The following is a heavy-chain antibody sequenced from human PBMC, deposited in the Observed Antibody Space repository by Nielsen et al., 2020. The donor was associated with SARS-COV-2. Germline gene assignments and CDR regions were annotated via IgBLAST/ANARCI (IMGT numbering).Heavy chain of an antibody. D-gene: IGHD6-19*01. J-gene: IGHJ4*02. CDR3: ATNSDWRHDY. CDR2: IKPDGSEE. CDR1: GFNFRGYW. V-gene: IGHV3-7*01. Sequence: GESLKISCVVSGFNFRGYWMTWVRQAPGKGLEWVGNIKPDGSEEYYVDSVKGRFTISRDNAKNSLDLQMNSLRAEDMAVYYCATNSDWRHDYWGQGTLVTVST.